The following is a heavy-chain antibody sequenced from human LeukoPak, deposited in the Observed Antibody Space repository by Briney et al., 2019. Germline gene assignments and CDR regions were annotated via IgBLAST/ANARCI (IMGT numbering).Heavy chain of an antibody. CDR2: IFYSGTT. CDR1: GDSISSSSYY. CDR3: ATMNADYGGLPARWYFDL. D-gene: IGHD4-23*01. Sequence: PSETLSLTCTVSGDSISSSSYYWAWIRQPPGKGLEWIGSIFYSGTTFYNPSLKSRVTIFVDTSKNEFSLKLNSVTAADTAVYYCATMNADYGGLPARWYFDLWGRGTLVTISS. J-gene: IGHJ2*01. V-gene: IGHV4-39*01.